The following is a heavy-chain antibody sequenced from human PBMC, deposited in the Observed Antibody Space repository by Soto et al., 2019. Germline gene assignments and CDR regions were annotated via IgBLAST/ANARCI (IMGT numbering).Heavy chain of an antibody. J-gene: IGHJ4*02. Sequence: ASVKFSCKASGYTFTSYDINWVRQATGQGLEWMGWMNPDSGNTGYAQKFQGRVTMTRNTSITTAYMELSRLRSEDTAVYYCAPAGLGRAFGYWGQGTLVTVSS. CDR1: GYTFTSYD. CDR2: MNPDSGNT. V-gene: IGHV1-8*01. D-gene: IGHD3-10*01. CDR3: APAGLGRAFGY.